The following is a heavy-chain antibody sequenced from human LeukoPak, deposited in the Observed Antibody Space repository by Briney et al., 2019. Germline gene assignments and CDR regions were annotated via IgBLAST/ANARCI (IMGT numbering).Heavy chain of an antibody. CDR1: GGSISSYY. CDR3: ARGRGEYSSDSYYFDY. J-gene: IGHJ4*02. CDR2: IYYSGST. V-gene: IGHV4-59*01. Sequence: PSETLSLTCTVSGGSISSYYWSWIRQPPGKGLEWIGYIYYSGSTNYNPSLKSRVTISVDTSKNQFSLKLSSVTAADTAVYYCARGRGEYSSDSYYFDYWGQGTLVTVSS. D-gene: IGHD6-19*01.